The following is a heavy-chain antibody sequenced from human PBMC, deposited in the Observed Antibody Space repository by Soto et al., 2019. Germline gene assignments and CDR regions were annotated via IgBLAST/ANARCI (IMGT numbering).Heavy chain of an antibody. V-gene: IGHV1-69*13. CDR2: IIPIFGTA. Sequence: GASVKVSCKASGGTFSGYAISWVRQAPGQGLEWMGGIIPIFGTANYAQKFQGRVTITADESTSTAYMELSSLRSEDTAVYYCASGSALLVFDYWGQGTLVTVSS. D-gene: IGHD1-26*01. J-gene: IGHJ4*02. CDR1: GGTFSGYA. CDR3: ASGSALLVFDY.